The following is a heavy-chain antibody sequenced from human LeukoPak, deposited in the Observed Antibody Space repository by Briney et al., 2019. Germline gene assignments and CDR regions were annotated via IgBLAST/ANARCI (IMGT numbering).Heavy chain of an antibody. J-gene: IGHJ4*02. D-gene: IGHD1-26*01. Sequence: GGSLRLSCVASGFTFSDYWMSWVRQAPGKGLEWVANIKQDGSERNYVDSVKGRSTISRDNAKNSLYLQLNSLRADDTAVYYCARDSRRVGATGGSDYWGQGTLVTVSS. CDR3: ARDSRRVGATGGSDY. CDR1: GFTFSDYW. V-gene: IGHV3-7*03. CDR2: IKQDGSER.